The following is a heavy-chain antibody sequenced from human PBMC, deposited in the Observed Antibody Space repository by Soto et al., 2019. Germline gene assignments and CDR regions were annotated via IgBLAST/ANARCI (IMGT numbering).Heavy chain of an antibody. D-gene: IGHD6-19*01. CDR1: GGSISSRSYY. CDR2: IYYSGTT. V-gene: IGHV4-39*02. J-gene: IGHJ6*02. CDR3: AREVGSFQIKAVAGTSYYYYYGMDV. Sequence: SETLSLTCSVSGGSISSRSYYWGWIRQPPGKGLEWIGNIYYSGTTYYNPSLKSRVTVSVDTSKNEFSLKVNSVTPEDTAVYYCAREVGSFQIKAVAGTSYYYYYGMDVWGQGTTVTVSS.